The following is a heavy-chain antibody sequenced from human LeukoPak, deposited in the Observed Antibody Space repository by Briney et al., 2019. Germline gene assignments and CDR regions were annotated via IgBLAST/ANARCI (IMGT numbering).Heavy chain of an antibody. Sequence: GGSLRLSCSASGFTFSSCAMSWVRQAPGKGLQWVSSITGSGATSYCADSVRGRFTISRDNSKNTLYLQMNSLRAEDTAVYCCAREGLGYCSSTSCYTPRYAFDIWGQGTMVTVSS. CDR3: AREGLGYCSSTSCYTPRYAFDI. D-gene: IGHD2-2*02. J-gene: IGHJ3*02. CDR1: GFTFSSCA. CDR2: ITGSGATS. V-gene: IGHV3-23*01.